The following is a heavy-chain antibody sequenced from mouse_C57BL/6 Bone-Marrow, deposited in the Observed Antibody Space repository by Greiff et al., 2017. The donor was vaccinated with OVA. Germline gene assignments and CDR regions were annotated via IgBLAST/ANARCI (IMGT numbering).Heavy chain of an antibody. Sequence: EVKLMESGAELVRPGASVKLSCTASGFNIKDDYMHWVQPRPEQGLERIGWIDPENGDTEYASKFQGKATITADTSSNTAYLQLSSLTSEDTAVYYCTSYGNFDYWGQGTTLTVSS. CDR2: IDPENGDT. D-gene: IGHD2-1*01. CDR3: TSYGNFDY. J-gene: IGHJ2*01. CDR1: GFNIKDDY. V-gene: IGHV14-4*01.